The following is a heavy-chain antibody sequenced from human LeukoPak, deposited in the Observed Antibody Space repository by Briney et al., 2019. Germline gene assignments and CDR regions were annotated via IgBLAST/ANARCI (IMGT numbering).Heavy chain of an antibody. CDR2: ISYSGST. CDR3: ARVKTTMIVATRAFDI. Sequence: SETLSLTCTVSGASIRSDYWSWIRQPPGMRLEWIGDISYSGSTNSNPSLKSRVTISVDTSKNQFSLKLSSVTAADTAVYYCARVKTTMIVATRAFDIWGQGTMVTVSS. CDR1: GASIRSDY. D-gene: IGHD3-22*01. V-gene: IGHV4-59*12. J-gene: IGHJ3*02.